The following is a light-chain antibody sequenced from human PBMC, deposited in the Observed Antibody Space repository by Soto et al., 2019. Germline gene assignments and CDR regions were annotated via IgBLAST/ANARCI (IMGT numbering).Light chain of an antibody. CDR3: QQYGDWPPET. CDR2: GAS. Sequence: EVVLTQSPATLSVSPGDRATLSCRASQSVSRNLAWYQQKPGQAPRLLMYGASTRATGVPARFSGSGSATEFTLSNGSLQSEDVAVYYCQQYGDWPPETFVQGTKLEI. V-gene: IGKV3-15*01. CDR1: QSVSRN. J-gene: IGKJ2*01.